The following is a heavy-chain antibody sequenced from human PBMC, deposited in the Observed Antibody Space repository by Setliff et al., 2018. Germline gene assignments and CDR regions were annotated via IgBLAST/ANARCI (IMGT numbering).Heavy chain of an antibody. Sequence: SVKVSCKASGATLSGDVFSWVRQAPGHGLEWMGRFIPVLGKANYAPRFQGRLTITVDTSTDTSYMDLRSLRSDDTAIYYCARELRSPFWHFDLWGQGSLVT. D-gene: IGHD3-3*01. CDR2: FIPVLGKA. CDR3: ARELRSPFWHFDL. J-gene: IGHJ4*02. V-gene: IGHV1-69*04. CDR1: GATLSGDV.